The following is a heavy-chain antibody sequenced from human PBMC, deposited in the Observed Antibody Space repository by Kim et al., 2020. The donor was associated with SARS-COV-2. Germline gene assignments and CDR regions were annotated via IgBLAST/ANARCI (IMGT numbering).Heavy chain of an antibody. D-gene: IGHD4-17*01. V-gene: IGHV4-34*01. J-gene: IGHJ4*02. Sequence: SETLSLTCAVYGGSFSGYYWSWIRQPPGKGLEWIGEINHSGSTNYNPSLKSRVTISVDTSKNQFSLKLSSVTAADTAVYYCARGMTTVVRALDYWGQGTLVTVSS. CDR1: GGSFSGYY. CDR3: ARGMTTVVRALDY. CDR2: INHSGST.